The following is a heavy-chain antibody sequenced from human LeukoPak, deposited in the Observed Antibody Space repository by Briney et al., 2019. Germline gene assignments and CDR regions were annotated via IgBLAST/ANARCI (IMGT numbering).Heavy chain of an antibody. D-gene: IGHD3-22*01. J-gene: IGHJ4*02. CDR1: GFTFSSHS. Sequence: GGSLRLSCETSGFTFSSHSMNWARQAPGKGPEWVSFISSGSSHIYYADSVKGRFTISRGDAKNSLYLQMNSLRAEDTAVYYCARDLEYSSGRGGQGTLVTVSS. CDR2: ISSGSSHI. V-gene: IGHV3-21*01. CDR3: ARDLEYSSGR.